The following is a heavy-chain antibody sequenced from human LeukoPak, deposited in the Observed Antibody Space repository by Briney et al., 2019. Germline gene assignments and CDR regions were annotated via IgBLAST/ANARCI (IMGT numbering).Heavy chain of an antibody. V-gene: IGHV4-31*03. J-gene: IGHJ4*02. CDR3: ARDAVAVAGTFDY. CDR2: IYYSGST. Sequence: SETLSLTCTVSGGSISSGGYYWSWIRQHPGKGLEWIGYIYYSGSTYYNPSLKSRVTISVYTSKNQFSLKLSSVTAADTAVYYCARDAVAVAGTFDYWGQGTLVTVSS. D-gene: IGHD6-19*01. CDR1: GGSISSGGYY.